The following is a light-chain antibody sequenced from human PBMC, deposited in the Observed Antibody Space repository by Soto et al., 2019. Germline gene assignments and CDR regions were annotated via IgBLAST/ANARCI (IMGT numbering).Light chain of an antibody. CDR1: SSAVGGYIY. V-gene: IGLV2-11*01. CDR2: DVS. CDR3: CSYAGNYTYV. Sequence: QCALTQPRSVSGSPGQSVTISCTGTSSAVGGYIYVSWYQQHPGKAPKLMMFDVSKRPSGVPDRFSGSKSDNTASLTISGLQTEDEADYFCCSYAGNYTYVFGTGTKVTVL. J-gene: IGLJ1*01.